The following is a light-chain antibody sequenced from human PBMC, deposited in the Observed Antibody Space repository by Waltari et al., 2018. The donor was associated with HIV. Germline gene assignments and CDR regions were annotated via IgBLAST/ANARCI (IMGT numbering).Light chain of an antibody. J-gene: IGKJ1*01. CDR1: QSVSNY. Sequence: EIVLTQSQATLSLSPGEGATLSCRASQSVSNYLAWYQQKPGQAPRLLIYDASNRATGIPARFSGSGSGTDFTLTISSLEPEDFAVYYCQQRINWPRTFGQGTKVEI. V-gene: IGKV3-11*01. CDR3: QQRINWPRT. CDR2: DAS.